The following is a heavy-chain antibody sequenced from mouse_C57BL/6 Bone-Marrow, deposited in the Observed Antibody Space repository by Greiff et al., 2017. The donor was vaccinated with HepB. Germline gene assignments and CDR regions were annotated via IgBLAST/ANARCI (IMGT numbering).Heavy chain of an antibody. J-gene: IGHJ4*01. D-gene: IGHD1-1*01. CDR3: ARVTTVVATEAMDY. V-gene: IGHV1-18*01. CDR1: GYTFTDYN. Sequence: VQLQQSGPELVKPGASVKIPCKASGYTFTDYNMDWVKQSHGKSLEWIGDINPNNGGTIYNQKFKGKATLTVDTSSSTAYMELRSLTSEDTAVYYCARVTTVVATEAMDYGGQGTSVTVSS. CDR2: INPNNGGT.